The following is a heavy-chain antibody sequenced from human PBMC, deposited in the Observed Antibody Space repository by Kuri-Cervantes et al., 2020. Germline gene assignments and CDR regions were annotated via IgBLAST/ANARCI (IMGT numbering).Heavy chain of an antibody. CDR1: GYTFTSYY. Sequence: ASVKVSCKASGYTFTSYYMHWVRQAPGQGLEWMGIINPSGGSTSYAQKFQGRVTMTRDTSTSTVYMELSSLRSEDAAVYYCARGGSSPRLEKRSAFDIWGQGTMVTVSS. D-gene: IGHD5-24*01. J-gene: IGHJ3*02. CDR3: ARGGSSPRLEKRSAFDI. V-gene: IGHV1-46*01. CDR2: INPSGGST.